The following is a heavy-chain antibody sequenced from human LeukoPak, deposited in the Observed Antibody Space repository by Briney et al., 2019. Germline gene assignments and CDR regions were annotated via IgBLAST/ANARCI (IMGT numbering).Heavy chain of an antibody. CDR3: ARDPIYCSGGSCYSYFDF. CDR2: INHSGRT. J-gene: IGHJ4*02. CDR1: GGSISSSSYY. Sequence: SETLSLTCTVSGGSISSSSYYWGWIRQPPGKGLEWIGEINHSGRTDYNPSLKSRVTISVDTSKNQFSLKLSSVTAADTAVYYCARDPIYCSGGSCYSYFDFWGQGTLVTVSS. D-gene: IGHD2-15*01. V-gene: IGHV4-39*07.